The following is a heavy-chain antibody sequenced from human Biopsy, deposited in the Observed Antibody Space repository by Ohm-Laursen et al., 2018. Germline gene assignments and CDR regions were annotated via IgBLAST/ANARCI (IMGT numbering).Heavy chain of an antibody. D-gene: IGHD1/OR15-1a*01. CDR2: ISSCSSPI. V-gene: IGHV3-48*01. CDR3: ARGRTGG. Sequence: SLRLSCAASGFTFCRYSMNWVRQAPGKGLEWVSFISSCSSPIYYADSVKGRFTISRDDAKNSLYLQMNSLRAEDTAVYYCARGRTGGWGQGTLVTVSS. CDR1: GFTFCRYS. J-gene: IGHJ4*02.